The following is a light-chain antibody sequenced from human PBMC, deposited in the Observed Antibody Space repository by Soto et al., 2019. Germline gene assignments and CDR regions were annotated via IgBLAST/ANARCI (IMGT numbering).Light chain of an antibody. V-gene: IGKV3-20*01. CDR2: GAY. CDR3: QQYGTSLIT. CDR1: QSVTSTH. J-gene: IGKJ5*01. Sequence: ESVLTQSPGTLSLSPGERTTLSCRAGQSVTSTHLAWFQQKYGQAPRLLIYGAYSRAPGVPDRFSGSVSGTDFTLTISRLEPEDFAVYYCQQYGTSLITFGQGTRLEIK.